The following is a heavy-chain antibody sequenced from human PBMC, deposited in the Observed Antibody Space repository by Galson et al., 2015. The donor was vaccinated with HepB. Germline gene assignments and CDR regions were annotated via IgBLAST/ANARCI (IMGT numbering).Heavy chain of an antibody. CDR1: GYTFTSYG. J-gene: IGHJ6*02. CDR2: ISAYNGNT. Sequence: SVKVSCKASGYTFTSYGISWVRQAPGQGLEWMGWISAYNGNTNYAQKLQGRVTMTTDTSTSTAYMELRSLRSDDTAVYYCAREGIYEWELLQGYYYGMDVWGQGTTVTVSS. CDR3: AREGIYEWELLQGYYYGMDV. V-gene: IGHV1-18*04. D-gene: IGHD1-26*01.